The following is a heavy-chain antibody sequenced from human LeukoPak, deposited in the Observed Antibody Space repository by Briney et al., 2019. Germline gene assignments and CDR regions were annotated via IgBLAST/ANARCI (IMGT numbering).Heavy chain of an antibody. Sequence: GGSLRLSCVGSGLTFSSYAMTWVRQAPGRGLEWVSSIRGSGDGTSYADSVKGRFTMSRDNSKNTLYLQMDSLRAEDTAMYYCGRDPNGDYVGAFDFWGRGTLVTVSS. CDR1: GLTFSSYA. CDR2: IRGSGDGT. D-gene: IGHD4-17*01. V-gene: IGHV3-23*01. CDR3: GRDPNGDYVGAFDF. J-gene: IGHJ3*01.